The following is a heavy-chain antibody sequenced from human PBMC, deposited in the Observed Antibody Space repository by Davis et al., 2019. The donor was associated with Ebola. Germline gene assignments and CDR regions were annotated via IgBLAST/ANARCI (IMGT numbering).Heavy chain of an antibody. J-gene: IGHJ4*02. CDR2: ISSSSSYI. Sequence: GESLKISCAASGFTFSSYSMNWVRQAPGKGLEWVSSISSSSSYIYYADSVKGRFTISRDNAKNSLYLQMNSLRAEDTAVYYCARGNGQNYGSALDYWGQRTLVTVSS. V-gene: IGHV3-21*01. CDR1: GFTFSSYS. D-gene: IGHD3-10*01. CDR3: ARGNGQNYGSALDY.